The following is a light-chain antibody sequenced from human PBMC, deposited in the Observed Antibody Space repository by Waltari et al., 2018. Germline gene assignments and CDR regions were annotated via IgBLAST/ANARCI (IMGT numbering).Light chain of an antibody. J-gene: IGKJ4*01. CDR3: EQRNDWPLT. Sequence: EIVLTQSPATVSLFPGERAILPCRASQSVSGYLARYQQKPGQAPRLLPYDTSNRATGIPARFSGSGSVTDFTLTIGSLEPEDFAVYYCEQRNDWPLTFGGGTKVEIK. CDR1: QSVSGY. CDR2: DTS. V-gene: IGKV3-11*01.